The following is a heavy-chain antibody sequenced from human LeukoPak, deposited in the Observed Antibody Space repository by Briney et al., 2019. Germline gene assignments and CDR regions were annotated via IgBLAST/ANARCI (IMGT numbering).Heavy chain of an antibody. CDR2: INPNHGDT. CDR3: ARSPHILTGENFDY. V-gene: IGHV1-2*02. D-gene: IGHD3-9*01. Sequence: ASVKVSCKASGYTFTGYYMHWVRQAPGQGLEWMGWINPNHGDTNYAQRFQDRVSMTRDTSISTAYMHLSRLRSADTAVYYCARSPHILTGENFDYWGQGTLLTVSS. CDR1: GYTFTGYY. J-gene: IGHJ4*02.